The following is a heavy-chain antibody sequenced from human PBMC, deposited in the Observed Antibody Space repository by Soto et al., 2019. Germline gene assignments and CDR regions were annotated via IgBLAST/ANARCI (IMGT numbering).Heavy chain of an antibody. CDR3: AKDGSGGRTYGMDV. CDR1: GFTFSSYA. J-gene: IGHJ6*02. D-gene: IGHD2-15*01. CDR2: ISSNGGST. Sequence: GGSLRLSCAASGFTFSSYAMHWVRQAPGKGLEYVSAISSNGGSTYYANSVKGRFTISRDNSKNTLYLQMNSLRAEDTAVYYCAKDGSGGRTYGMDVWGQGTTVTVSS. V-gene: IGHV3-64*01.